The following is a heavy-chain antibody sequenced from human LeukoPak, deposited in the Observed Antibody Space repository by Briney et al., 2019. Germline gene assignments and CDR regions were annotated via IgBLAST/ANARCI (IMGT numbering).Heavy chain of an antibody. CDR1: GLTFDDYA. D-gene: IGHD2-2*01. J-gene: IGHJ4*02. V-gene: IGHV3-43*02. Sequence: PGGSLRLSCAASGLTFDDYAIHWVRQAPGKGLEWLSVTSGDGGATDYADSVKGRFTISRDNSKSSLYLQMYSLRTDDTALYYCAKKKRSNSFSDFDYWGQGTLVTVSS. CDR3: AKKKRSNSFSDFDY. CDR2: TSGDGGAT.